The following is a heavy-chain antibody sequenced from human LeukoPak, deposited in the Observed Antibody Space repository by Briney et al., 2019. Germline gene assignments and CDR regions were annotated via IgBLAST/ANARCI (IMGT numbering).Heavy chain of an antibody. CDR3: ARDGRAVAGTASDY. CDR2: INPNSGGT. Sequence: ASVKVSCKASGYTFTGYYMHWVRQAPGQGLEWVGWINPNSGGTNYAQKFQGRVTMTRDTSISTAYMELSRLRSDDTAVYYCARDGRAVAGTASDYWGQGTLVTVSS. D-gene: IGHD6-19*01. CDR1: GYTFTGYY. V-gene: IGHV1-2*02. J-gene: IGHJ4*02.